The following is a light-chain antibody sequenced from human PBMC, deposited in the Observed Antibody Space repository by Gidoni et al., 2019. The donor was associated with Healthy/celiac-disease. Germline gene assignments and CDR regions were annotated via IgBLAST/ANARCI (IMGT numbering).Light chain of an antibody. V-gene: IGKV1-33*01. J-gene: IGKJ4*01. CDR3: QQYHHLPLT. CDR2: DAS. CDR1: QDISNY. Sequence: DIQMTQSPSSLSASVGDRVTITCQASQDISNYLNWYQQIPGNAPKLLIYDASNLETGVPSRFSGIGSGTDFAFTISSLQSEDIATYYCQQYHHLPLTFGGGTKVEIK.